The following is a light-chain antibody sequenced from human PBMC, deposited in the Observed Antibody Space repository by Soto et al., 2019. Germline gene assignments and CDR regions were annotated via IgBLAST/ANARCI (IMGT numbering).Light chain of an antibody. J-gene: IGKJ1*01. CDR3: QQYNNWPLTWT. V-gene: IGKV3-15*01. Sequence: EIVMTQSPATLSVSPGERVTLSCRASQSVSSHLAWNQAKPGQSPRLLIYDASTRAADVPARFSGSGSATEFTLTISSLQSEDLAIYYCQQYNNWPLTWTFGQGTKVEIK. CDR1: QSVSSH. CDR2: DAS.